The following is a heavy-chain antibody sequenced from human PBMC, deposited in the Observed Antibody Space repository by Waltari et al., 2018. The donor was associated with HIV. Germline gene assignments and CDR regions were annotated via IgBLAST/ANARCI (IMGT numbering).Heavy chain of an antibody. V-gene: IGHV4-61*02. CDR3: ARDERYYDSSGYFNWFDP. Sequence: QVQLQESGPGLVKPSQTLSLTCTVTGGTISSGSYYWSWIQQPAGKGLEWIVRIYTSGSTNYNPSLKSRVTISVDTSKNQFSLKLSSVTAADTAVYYCARDERYYDSSGYFNWFDPWGQGTLVTVSS. D-gene: IGHD3-22*01. CDR1: GGTISSGSYY. CDR2: IYTSGST. J-gene: IGHJ5*02.